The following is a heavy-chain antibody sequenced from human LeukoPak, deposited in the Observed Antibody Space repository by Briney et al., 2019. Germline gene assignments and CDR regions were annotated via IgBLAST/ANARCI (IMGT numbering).Heavy chain of an antibody. Sequence: PGGSLRLSCAASGFTFSSYAMSWVRQAPRKGLEWVSAISGSGGSTYYADSVKGRFTISRDNSKNTLYLQMNSLRAEDTAVYYCAREIGWGELLGIGDYWGQGTLVTVSS. CDR2: ISGSGGST. CDR3: AREIGWGELLGIGDY. D-gene: IGHD1-26*01. CDR1: GFTFSSYA. J-gene: IGHJ4*02. V-gene: IGHV3-23*01.